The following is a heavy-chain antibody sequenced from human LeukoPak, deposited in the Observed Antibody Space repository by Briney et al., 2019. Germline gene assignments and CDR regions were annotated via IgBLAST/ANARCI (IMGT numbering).Heavy chain of an antibody. CDR1: GYTFTSYG. D-gene: IGHD3-9*01. CDR2: ISAYNGNT. CDR3: ARGRVLYYDILTGYDY. Sequence: ASVKVSCKASGYTFTSYGISWVRQAPGQGLEWMGWISAYNGNTNYAQKLQGRVTMTTDTSTSTAYMELRSLRSDDTAVYYCARGRVLYYDILTGYDYWGQGTLVTVSS. J-gene: IGHJ4*02. V-gene: IGHV1-18*01.